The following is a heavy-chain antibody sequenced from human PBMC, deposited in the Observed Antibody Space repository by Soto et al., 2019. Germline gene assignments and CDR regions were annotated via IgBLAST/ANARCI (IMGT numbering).Heavy chain of an antibody. D-gene: IGHD2-8*01. CDR3: ARDHSYGNRGMDV. J-gene: IGHJ6*02. Sequence: GGSLRLSCAASGFTFSRYGMHWVRQAPDKGLEWVAVIWYDGSNKYSADSVKGRFTISRDNSKNTLYPHMSSLRVEDTAVYYCARDHSYGNRGMDVWGQGTTVTVSS. CDR2: IWYDGSNK. CDR1: GFTFSRYG. V-gene: IGHV3-33*01.